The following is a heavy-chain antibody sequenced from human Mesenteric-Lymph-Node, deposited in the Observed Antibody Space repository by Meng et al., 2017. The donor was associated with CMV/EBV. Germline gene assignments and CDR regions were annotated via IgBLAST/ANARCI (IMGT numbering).Heavy chain of an antibody. V-gene: IGHV3-11*04. CDR1: GFTFSDYY. Sequence: GESLKISCAASGFTFSDYYMSWIRQAPGKGLEWVSSISGGSSSIYYTDSVKGRFTISRDNSKNSLYLQMNSLRAEDTAVYYCARVGHYYAYYWGQGTLVTVSS. J-gene: IGHJ4*02. D-gene: IGHD3-10*01. CDR3: ARVGHYYAYY. CDR2: ISGGSSSI.